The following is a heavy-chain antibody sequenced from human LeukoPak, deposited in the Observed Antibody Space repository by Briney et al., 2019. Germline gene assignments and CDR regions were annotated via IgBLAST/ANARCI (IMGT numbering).Heavy chain of an antibody. CDR3: ARGALYYYDSSGYYGY. V-gene: IGHV1-18*01. CDR2: ISAYNGNT. J-gene: IGHJ4*02. D-gene: IGHD3-22*01. Sequence: ASVKVSCKASGYTFTSYGISWVRQAPGQGLEWMGWISAYNGNTNYAQKLQGRVTMTTDTSTSTAYMELSSLRSEDTAVYYCARGALYYYDSSGYYGYWGQGTLVTVSS. CDR1: GYTFTSYG.